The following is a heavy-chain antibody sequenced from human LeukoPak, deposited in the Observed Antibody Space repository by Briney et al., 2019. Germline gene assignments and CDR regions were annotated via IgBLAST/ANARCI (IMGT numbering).Heavy chain of an antibody. CDR2: IKPDGSDQ. Sequence: GGSLRLSCAASGFTFSHYWMTWVRQAPGKGLEWVANIKPDGSDQYYVDSVKDRFTISRDNAKNSLYLHMNSLRGEDTAVYYCARDHAEYWGQGTLVTVSS. J-gene: IGHJ4*02. CDR1: GFTFSHYW. V-gene: IGHV3-7*01. CDR3: ARDHAEY.